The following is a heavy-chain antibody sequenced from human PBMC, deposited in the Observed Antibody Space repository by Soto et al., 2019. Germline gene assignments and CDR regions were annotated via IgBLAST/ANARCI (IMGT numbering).Heavy chain of an antibody. Sequence: GGSLRLSCAASGFTVSSNYMSWVRQAPGKGLEWVSVIYSGGSTYYADSVKGRFTISRDNSKNTLYLQMNSLRAEDTAVYYCARVLGTRDILTGYYAPYYGMDVWGQGTTVTVSS. CDR3: ARVLGTRDILTGYYAPYYGMDV. CDR2: IYSGGST. V-gene: IGHV3-53*01. J-gene: IGHJ6*02. CDR1: GFTVSSNY. D-gene: IGHD3-9*01.